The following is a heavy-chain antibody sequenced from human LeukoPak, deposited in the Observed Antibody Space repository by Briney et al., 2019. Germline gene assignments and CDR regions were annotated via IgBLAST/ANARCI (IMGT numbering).Heavy chain of an antibody. V-gene: IGHV4-4*07. Sequence: SETLSLTCTVSGGSINSYYWSWIRQPAGKGLEWIGRIYTSGSTNYNPSLNYNPSLKSRLTMSVDTSENQLSLKLTSVTAADAAVYYCAREFDYWGQGTLVTVSS. CDR3: AREFDY. J-gene: IGHJ4*02. CDR1: GGSINSYY. CDR2: IYTSGST.